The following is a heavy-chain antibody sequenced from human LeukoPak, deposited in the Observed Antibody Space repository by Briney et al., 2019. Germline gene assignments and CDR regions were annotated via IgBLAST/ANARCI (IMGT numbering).Heavy chain of an antibody. V-gene: IGHV1-18*01. D-gene: IGHD4-17*01. CDR1: GYTFTSYG. Sequence: GASVKVSCKASGYTFTSYGISWVRQAPGQGLEWMGWISAYNGNTNYAQKLQGRVTMTTDTSTSTAYMELRSLRSDDTAVYYCAGPLQVYDYDDYGWGVLDIWGQGTVVTVSS. CDR2: ISAYNGNT. J-gene: IGHJ3*02. CDR3: AGPLQVYDYDDYGWGVLDI.